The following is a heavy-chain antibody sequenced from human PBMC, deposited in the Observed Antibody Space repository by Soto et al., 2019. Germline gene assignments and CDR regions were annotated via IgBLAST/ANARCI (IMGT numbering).Heavy chain of an antibody. V-gene: IGHV1-69*13. CDR1: GGTFSSYA. CDR2: IIPIFGTA. D-gene: IGHD5-18*01. J-gene: IGHJ4*02. CDR3: ATIYSSQFDFDY. Sequence: SVKVSCKASGGTFSSYAISWVRQAPGQGLEWMGGIIPIFGTANYAQKFQGRVTITADESTSTAYMELSSLRSEDTAVYYCATIYSSQFDFDYWGQGALVTVSS.